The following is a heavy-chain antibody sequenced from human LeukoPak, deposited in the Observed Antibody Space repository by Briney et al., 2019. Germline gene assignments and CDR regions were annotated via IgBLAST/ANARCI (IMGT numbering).Heavy chain of an antibody. Sequence: GESLKISCKGSGYSFTSYWIGWVRQMPGKGLEWMGIIYPGDSDTRYSPSFQGQVTISADKSISTAYLQWSSLKASDTAMYYCVRRITIFGVVSTYYFDYWGQGTLVTVSS. CDR3: VRRITIFGVVSTYYFDY. CDR2: IYPGDSDT. CDR1: GYSFTSYW. V-gene: IGHV5-51*01. J-gene: IGHJ4*02. D-gene: IGHD3-3*01.